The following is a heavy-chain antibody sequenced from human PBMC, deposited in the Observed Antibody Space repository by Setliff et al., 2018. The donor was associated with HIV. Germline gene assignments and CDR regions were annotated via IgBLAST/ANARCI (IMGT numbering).Heavy chain of an antibody. V-gene: IGHV4-61*05. CDR2: ISDSGST. Sequence: SETLSLTCTVSGGSISSSSYYWGWIRQSPGKGLEWIGYISDSGSTNYNPSLKSRVTISLDTSNNQFSLKLSSVTAADTAVYYCARRVVAAFTFDYWGQGTLVTVSS. CDR3: ARRVVAAFTFDY. D-gene: IGHD2-15*01. J-gene: IGHJ4*02. CDR1: GGSISSSSYY.